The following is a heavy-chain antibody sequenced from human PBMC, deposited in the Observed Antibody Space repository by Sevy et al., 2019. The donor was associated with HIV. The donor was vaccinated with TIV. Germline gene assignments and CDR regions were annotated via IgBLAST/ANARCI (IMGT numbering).Heavy chain of an antibody. CDR1: GFTFSSYA. D-gene: IGHD2-2*02. V-gene: IGHV3-23*01. CDR2: ISGSGGST. J-gene: IGHJ4*02. Sequence: GGSLRLSCAASGFTFSSYAMSWVRQAPGKGLERVSAISGSGGSTYYADSVKGRFTISRDNSKNTLYLQMNSLRAEDTAVYYCAKVPFVVVPAAIPIDYWGQGTLVTVSS. CDR3: AKVPFVVVPAAIPIDY.